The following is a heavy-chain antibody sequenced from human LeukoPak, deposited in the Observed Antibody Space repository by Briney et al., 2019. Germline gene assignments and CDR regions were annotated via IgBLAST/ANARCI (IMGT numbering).Heavy chain of an antibody. CDR1: GYTFTGYY. D-gene: IGHD4-17*01. J-gene: IGHJ5*02. CDR2: INPNSGGT. V-gene: IGHV1-2*02. CDR3: ARPYYGDYSVSWFDP. Sequence: GASVKVSCKASGYTFTGYYMHWVRQAPGQGLEWMGWINPNSGGTNYAQKFQGRVTMTRDTSISTAYMELSRLRSDDTAVYYCARPYYGDYSVSWFDPWGQGTLVTVSS.